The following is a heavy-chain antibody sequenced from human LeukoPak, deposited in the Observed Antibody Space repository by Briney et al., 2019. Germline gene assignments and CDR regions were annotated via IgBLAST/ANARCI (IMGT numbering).Heavy chain of an antibody. CDR1: EFTFNNYG. V-gene: IGHV3-33*08. D-gene: IGHD1-26*01. CDR3: ARDGWLGGSYSIDY. CDR2: IWFDGSNQ. Sequence: GGSLRLSCAASEFTFNNYGMYWVRQAPGKGLEWVAVIWFDGSNQYYADSVKGRFTISRDNSKNTLFLQMNSLRAEDTAVYYCARDGWLGGSYSIDYWGQGTLVTVSS. J-gene: IGHJ4*02.